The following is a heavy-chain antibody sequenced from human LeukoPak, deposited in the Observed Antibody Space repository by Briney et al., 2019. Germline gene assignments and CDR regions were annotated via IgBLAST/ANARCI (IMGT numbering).Heavy chain of an antibody. V-gene: IGHV3-7*01. D-gene: IGHD5-12*01. CDR2: INQDGSEE. CDR1: GFTFSNYW. J-gene: IGHJ4*02. Sequence: GGSLRLSCAASGFTFSNYWMTWARQAPGKGLEWVAHINQDGSEEHYMDSVKARFTISRDNAKNSLSLQMNSLRAEDTAVYYCVRDGGVSGYDLLDYWGQGTLVTVSS. CDR3: VRDGGVSGYDLLDY.